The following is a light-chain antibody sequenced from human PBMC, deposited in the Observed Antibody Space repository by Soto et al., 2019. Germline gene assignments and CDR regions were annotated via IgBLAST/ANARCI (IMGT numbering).Light chain of an antibody. Sequence: QTVVTQEPSLTVSPGGTVTLTCASSTGAVTSGNYPSWFQQKPGQAPRTLIYTTDDKHSWTPAHFSGSLLGGKAALTLSGVQPEDEAEYYCLLYYGGAHLMFGGGTKLTVL. CDR1: TGAVTSGNY. V-gene: IGLV7-43*01. CDR2: TTD. J-gene: IGLJ3*02. CDR3: LLYYGGAHLM.